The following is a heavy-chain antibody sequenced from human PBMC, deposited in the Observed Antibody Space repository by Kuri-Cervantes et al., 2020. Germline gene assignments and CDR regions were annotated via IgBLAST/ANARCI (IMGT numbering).Heavy chain of an antibody. CDR3: ATDSLFLRAEQQLVGLLVD. CDR1: GYTFTSYY. Sequence: ASVKVSCKASGYTFTSYYMHWVRQAPGQGLEWMGIINPSGGSTSYAQKFQGRATMTRDTSTSTAYMELSSLRSEDTAVYYCATDSLFLRAEQQLVGLLVDWGQGTLVTVSS. J-gene: IGHJ4*02. V-gene: IGHV1-46*01. D-gene: IGHD6-13*01. CDR2: INPSGGST.